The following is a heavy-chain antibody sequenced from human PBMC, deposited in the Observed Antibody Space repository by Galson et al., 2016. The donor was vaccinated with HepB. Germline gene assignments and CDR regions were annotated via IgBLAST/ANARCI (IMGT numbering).Heavy chain of an antibody. D-gene: IGHD3-10*01. CDR2: IKSNTGGGTT. CDR3: TTYTRVRGVPLG. V-gene: IGHV3-15*01. J-gene: IGHJ4*02. CDR1: GFNFSIVW. Sequence: SLRLSCAASGFNFSIVWMSWVRQAPGKGLEWVGRIKSNTGGGTTDYAAPVRGRFSISRYDSQDTLYLQMNSLKSEDTAVYYCTTYTRVRGVPLGWGQGTLVTVSS.